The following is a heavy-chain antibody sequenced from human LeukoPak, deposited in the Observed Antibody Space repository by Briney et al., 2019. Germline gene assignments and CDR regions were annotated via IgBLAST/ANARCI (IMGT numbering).Heavy chain of an antibody. D-gene: IGHD2-21*01. V-gene: IGHV3-15*01. CDR3: TRIQAYYDYGKDV. CDR2: IKSKTDGGTT. CDR1: GFTFSRAW. Sequence: PGGSLRLSCAASGFTFSRAWMSWVRQAPGKGLEWVGRIKSKTDGGTTDYAAPVKGRFTISRDDSENTVFLQMSSLKTDDTAVYYCTRIQAYYDYGKDVWGQGTTVTVSS. J-gene: IGHJ6*02.